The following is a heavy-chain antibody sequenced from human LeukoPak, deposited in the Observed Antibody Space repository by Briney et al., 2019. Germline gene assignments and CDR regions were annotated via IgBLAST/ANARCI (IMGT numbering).Heavy chain of an antibody. V-gene: IGHV4-4*02. CDR2: IYHSEST. J-gene: IGHJ3*02. CDR1: GGSIDSPNW. CDR3: ARTLGNYGSGSYDALDI. Sequence: SETLSLTCVVSGGSIDSPNWWSWVRQPPGKGLEWIGEIYHSESTNYKPSLQSRGTISVDKSKSQFSLRLNSVTAADTAVYYCARTLGNYGSGSYDALDIWGQGTMVTVSS. D-gene: IGHD3-10*01.